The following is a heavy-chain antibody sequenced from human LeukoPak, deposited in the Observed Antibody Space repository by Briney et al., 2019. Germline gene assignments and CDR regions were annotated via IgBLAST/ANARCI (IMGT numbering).Heavy chain of an antibody. D-gene: IGHD4-23*01. CDR1: GFTFSGYG. CDR2: IQYDGSDK. J-gene: IGHJ4*02. CDR3: AKYLGNSFDY. Sequence: GGSLRLPCAASGFTFSGYGMHWVRQAPGKGLEWVAFIQYDGSDKYYADSVKGRFTISRDNSKNTLYLQMNSLRAEDTAVYYCAKYLGNSFDYWGQGTLVTVSS. V-gene: IGHV3-30*02.